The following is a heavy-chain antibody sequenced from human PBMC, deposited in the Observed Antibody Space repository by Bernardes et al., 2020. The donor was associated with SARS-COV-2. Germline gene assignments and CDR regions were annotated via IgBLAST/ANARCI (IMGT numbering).Heavy chain of an antibody. D-gene: IGHD6-13*01. CDR1: GFTFSSYG. V-gene: IGHV3-33*08. CDR3: ARVPPYSNSWWDAFDI. Sequence: GGSLRLSCAASGFTFSSYGMHWVRQAPGKGLEWVAVIWYDGSNKYYADSVKGRFTISRDNSKNTLYLQMNSLRAEDTAVYYCARVPPYSNSWWDAFDIWGPGTMVTVSS. J-gene: IGHJ3*02. CDR2: IWYDGSNK.